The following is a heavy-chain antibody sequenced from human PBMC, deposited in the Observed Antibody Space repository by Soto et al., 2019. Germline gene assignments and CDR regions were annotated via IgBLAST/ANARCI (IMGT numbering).Heavy chain of an antibody. CDR3: ASFSKVYYYYGMDV. CDR2: INAGNGNT. J-gene: IGHJ6*02. CDR1: GYTFTSYA. V-gene: IGHV1-3*01. Sequence: ASVKVSCKASGYTFTSYAMHWVRQAPGQRLEWMGCINAGNGNTEYSQKFQGRVTITRDTSASTAYMEPSSLRSEDTAVYYCASFSKVYYYYGMDVWGLGTTVTVSS.